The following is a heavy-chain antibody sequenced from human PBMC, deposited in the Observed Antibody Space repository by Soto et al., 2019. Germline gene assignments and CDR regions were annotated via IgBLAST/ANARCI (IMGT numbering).Heavy chain of an antibody. D-gene: IGHD2-2*01. CDR3: ANDFRILARHAMASDGFDP. J-gene: IGHJ5*02. Sequence: PGRSLRLSCAASELTFSSYSMNWVRQAPGKDLEWISSISTGSDYVYYADSVAGRFTISRDNPKSSLYLQMNSLRAEDTAVYYCANDFRILARHAMASDGFDPWGQGTLVTVSS. CDR1: ELTFSSYS. CDR2: ISTGSDYV. V-gene: IGHV3-21*06.